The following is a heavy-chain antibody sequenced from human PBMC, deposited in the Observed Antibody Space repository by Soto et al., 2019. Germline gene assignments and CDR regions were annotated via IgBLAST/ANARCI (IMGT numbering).Heavy chain of an antibody. CDR1: GGSFSGYY. CDR3: ARAKITVVRGVINGNWCDP. D-gene: IGHD3-10*01. CDR2: IDHSGST. Sequence: QVQLQQWGAGLLKPSETLSLTCAVYGGSFSGYYWSWIRQPPGRGLEGIGEIDHSGSTNYNPSLKRRARLSVDTSKNQFCLKLSSGTAADPAVHYCARAKITVVRGVINGNWCDPWGQGTLVTVSS. J-gene: IGHJ5*02. V-gene: IGHV4-34*01.